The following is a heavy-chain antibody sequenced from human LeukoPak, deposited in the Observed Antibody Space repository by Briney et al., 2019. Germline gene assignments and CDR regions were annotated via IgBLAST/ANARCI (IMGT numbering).Heavy chain of an antibody. D-gene: IGHD6-19*01. CDR1: GFTFSTYA. Sequence: GGSLRLSCAASGFTFSTYAMSWVRQTPGKGLEWVSTISDSGANTYYADSVRGRFTISRDNSKNTLYLQKNSLRADDTAIYYCAKSMTLQWRGFFDLWGRGTHVTVSS. CDR2: ISDSGANT. CDR3: AKSMTLQWRGFFDL. V-gene: IGHV3-23*01. J-gene: IGHJ2*01.